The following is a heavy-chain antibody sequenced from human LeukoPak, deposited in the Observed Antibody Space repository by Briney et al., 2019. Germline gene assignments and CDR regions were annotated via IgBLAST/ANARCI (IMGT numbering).Heavy chain of an antibody. Sequence: GGSLRLSCAASGFTFSSYAMSWVRQAPGKGLEWVSAISGSGGSTYYADPVKGRFTISRDNSKNTLYLQMNSLRADDTAVCYCAKGRGSGSYYIRWLDPWGQGTLVTVSS. V-gene: IGHV3-23*01. CDR1: GFTFSSYA. D-gene: IGHD3-10*01. CDR3: AKGRGSGSYYIRWLDP. CDR2: ISGSGGST. J-gene: IGHJ5*02.